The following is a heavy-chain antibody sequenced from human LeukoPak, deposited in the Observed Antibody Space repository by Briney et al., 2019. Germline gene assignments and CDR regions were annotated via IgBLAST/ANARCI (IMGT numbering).Heavy chain of an antibody. CDR1: GFTFSSNN. Sequence: GGSLRLSCAASGFTFSSNNMNWVRQGPGKGLEWVAVISSDGSNQYYADSVKGRFTISRDNSKNTLYLQMNSLRGEDTAVYYCAKEYYIGPSMAVAGTFDYWGQGTLVTVSS. D-gene: IGHD6-19*01. CDR2: ISSDGSNQ. CDR3: AKEYYIGPSMAVAGTFDY. J-gene: IGHJ4*02. V-gene: IGHV3-30*18.